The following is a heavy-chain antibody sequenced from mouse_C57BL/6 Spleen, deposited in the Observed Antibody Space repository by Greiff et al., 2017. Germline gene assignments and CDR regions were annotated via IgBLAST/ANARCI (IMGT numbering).Heavy chain of an antibody. J-gene: IGHJ2*01. CDR3: ARDRVYYYGSSLLDY. D-gene: IGHD1-1*01. CDR1: GYTFTSYW. CDR2: IDPTSGAT. Sequence: QVQLQQPGAELVKPGASVKLSCKASGYTFTSYWMHWVKQRPGRGLEWIGRIDPTSGATKYNEKFKGKATLTVDKPSSTASMQLSSLTSEDSAVYYCARDRVYYYGSSLLDYWGQGTTLTVSS. V-gene: IGHV1-72*01.